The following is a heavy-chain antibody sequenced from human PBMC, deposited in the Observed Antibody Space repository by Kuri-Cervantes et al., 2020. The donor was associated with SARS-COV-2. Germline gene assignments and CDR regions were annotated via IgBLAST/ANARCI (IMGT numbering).Heavy chain of an antibody. CDR1: GFTFSSYA. J-gene: IGHJ4*02. Sequence: GESLKISCAASGFTFSSYAMSWVRQGSGKGLEWVGRVRGKANNYATAYAASVKGRFTISRDDSKSIAYLQMNSLKTEDTAVYYCTRDDFWSGYYSYWGQGTLVTVSS. CDR3: TRDDFWSGYYSY. V-gene: IGHV3-73*01. CDR2: VRGKANNYAT. D-gene: IGHD3-3*01.